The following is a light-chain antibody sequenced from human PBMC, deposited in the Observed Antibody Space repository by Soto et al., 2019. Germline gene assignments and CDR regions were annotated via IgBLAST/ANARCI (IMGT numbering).Light chain of an antibody. Sequence: QSALTQPASVSGSPGQSITISCTGTSSDVGAYNHVSWYQQYPGKAPKLMIYEVSNRPSGVSNRFSGSKSGNTASLTISGLQAEDEADYYCSSCTTSTTWVFGGGTKLTVL. CDR2: EVS. CDR1: SSDVGAYNH. V-gene: IGLV2-14*01. CDR3: SSCTTSTTWV. J-gene: IGLJ3*02.